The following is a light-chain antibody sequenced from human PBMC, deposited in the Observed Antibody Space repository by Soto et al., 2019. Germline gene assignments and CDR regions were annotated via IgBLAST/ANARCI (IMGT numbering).Light chain of an antibody. Sequence: EIVLRQSPVTLSLSPGERASLSCRASQSVSNNYLAWYQQKPGQAPRLLIYGASNRATGIPDRFSGSGSGTDFTLTISRLEPEDFAVYYCQQYGSSPTTFGQGTKVDIK. CDR3: QQYGSSPTT. J-gene: IGKJ1*01. CDR1: QSVSNNY. CDR2: GAS. V-gene: IGKV3-20*01.